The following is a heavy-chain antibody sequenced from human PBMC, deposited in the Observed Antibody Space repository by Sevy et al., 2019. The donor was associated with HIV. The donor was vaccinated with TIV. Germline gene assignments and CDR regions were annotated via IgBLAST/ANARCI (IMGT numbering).Heavy chain of an antibody. CDR2: ISYDGSNK. CDR1: GFTFSSYG. CDR3: AKDSGYAHWYFDY. D-gene: IGHD5-12*01. V-gene: IGHV3-30*18. J-gene: IGHJ4*02. Sequence: GGSLRLSCAASGFTFSSYGMHWVRQAPGKGLEWVAVISYDGSNKYYADSVKGRFTISRDNSKNTLYLQMNSLRAEDTAVYYCAKDSGYAHWYFDYWGQGTLVTVSS.